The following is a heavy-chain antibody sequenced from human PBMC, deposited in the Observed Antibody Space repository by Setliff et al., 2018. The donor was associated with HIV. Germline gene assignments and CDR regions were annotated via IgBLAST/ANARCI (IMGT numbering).Heavy chain of an antibody. J-gene: IGHJ4*02. CDR1: GFTVSDNY. CDR3: AKGSGFYDY. Sequence: LRLSCAVSGFTVSDNYMTWVRQAPGKRLEWVALMYDGGTTHYSDSVKGRFTISRDISKNTLDLQMNSLRVDDTAVYYCAKGSGFYDYWGQGTLVTVSS. CDR2: MYDGGTT. V-gene: IGHV3-53*01. D-gene: IGHD3-22*01.